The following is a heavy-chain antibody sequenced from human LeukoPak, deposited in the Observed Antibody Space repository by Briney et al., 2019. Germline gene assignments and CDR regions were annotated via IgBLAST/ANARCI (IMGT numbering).Heavy chain of an antibody. CDR1: GYTFTSYG. CDR3: ARDHYDILTGFPY. V-gene: IGHV1-18*01. CDR2: ISAYNGNT. D-gene: IGHD3-9*01. Sequence: ASLKVSCKASGYTFTSYGISWVRHAPGQGLEWMGWISAYNGNTNYAQTLQSRVTMTTDTSTSTAYMELRSLRSDDTAVYYCARDHYDILTGFPYWGQGPLVTVSS. J-gene: IGHJ4*02.